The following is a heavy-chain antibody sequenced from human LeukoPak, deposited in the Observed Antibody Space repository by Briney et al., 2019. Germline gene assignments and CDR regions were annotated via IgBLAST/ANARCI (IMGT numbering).Heavy chain of an antibody. CDR2: ISSSSSYI. CDR3: ASIDYDILTGYNDY. Sequence: PGGSLRLSCAASGFTFSSYSMNWVRQAPGKGLEWVSSISSSSSYIYYADSVKGRFTISRDNAKNSLYLQMNSLRAEDTAVYYCASIDYDILTGYNDYWGQGTLVSVSS. CDR1: GFTFSSYS. D-gene: IGHD3-9*01. J-gene: IGHJ4*02. V-gene: IGHV3-21*01.